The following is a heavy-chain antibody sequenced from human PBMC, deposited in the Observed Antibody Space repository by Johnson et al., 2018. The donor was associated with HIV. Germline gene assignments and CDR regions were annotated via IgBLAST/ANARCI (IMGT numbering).Heavy chain of an antibody. Sequence: QVQLVESGGGLVQPGGSLRLSCVASGFTFSSYGMHWVRQAPGKGLEWVAFIRYDGSNKYYADSVQGRFTISRDKSENTLYLQMNSLRDEDTAVYYCATRDPTYRPGVFGIWGKGTMVTVSS. V-gene: IGHV3-30*02. CDR3: ATRDPTYRPGVFGI. D-gene: IGHD1-14*01. CDR2: IRYDGSNK. J-gene: IGHJ3*02. CDR1: GFTFSSYG.